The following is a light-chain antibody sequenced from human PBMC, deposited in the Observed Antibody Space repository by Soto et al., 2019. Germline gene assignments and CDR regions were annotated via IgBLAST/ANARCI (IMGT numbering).Light chain of an antibody. V-gene: IGLV2-11*01. CDR2: DVS. Sequence: QSALTQPRSVSGSPGQSVNMSCTGTSSDVGGYGYVTWYQQHPGNAPKLLIYDVSNRPSGVPDRFSGSKSGNTASLTISGLQADDEADYHCCSYSGSNIPYVFGTGTKLTVL. CDR3: CSYSGSNIPYV. J-gene: IGLJ1*01. CDR1: SSDVGGYGY.